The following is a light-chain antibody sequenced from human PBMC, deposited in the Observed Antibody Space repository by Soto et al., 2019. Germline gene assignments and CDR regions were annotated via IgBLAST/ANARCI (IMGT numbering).Light chain of an antibody. CDR3: QQYYSASYT. J-gene: IGKJ2*01. CDR1: QTVLYSSNNKNY. Sequence: DIVMTQSPDSLAVSLGERAAINCKSSQTVLYSSNNKNYLAWYQQKPGQPPKLLIYWASTRESVVPDRFSGSGSGKDFTLTISSLQAEDVAVYYCQQYYSASYTFGQWTKLEIK. CDR2: WAS. V-gene: IGKV4-1*01.